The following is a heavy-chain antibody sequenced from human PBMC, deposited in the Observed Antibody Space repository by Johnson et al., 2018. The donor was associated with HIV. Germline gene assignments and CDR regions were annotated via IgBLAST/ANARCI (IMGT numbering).Heavy chain of an antibody. D-gene: IGHD5/OR15-5a*01. J-gene: IGHJ3*01. CDR1: GFTVSSIY. CDR2: IYSGGST. Sequence: VQLVESGGGLIQPGGSLRLSCAASGFTVSSIYMSWVRQAPGKALEWVSVIYSGGSTHYADSVKGRFTISRDNSKNTLYLQMNSLRREDTAVYYCARGIIVSPDAFDFWGLGTRVTVSS. CDR3: ARGIIVSPDAFDF. V-gene: IGHV3-66*03.